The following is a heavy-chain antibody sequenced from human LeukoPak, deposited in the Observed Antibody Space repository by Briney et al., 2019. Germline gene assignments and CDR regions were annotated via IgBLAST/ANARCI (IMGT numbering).Heavy chain of an antibody. Sequence: PGGSLRLSCAASGFSFSSYAMTWVRQAPGKGLEWVSGISGSGGSTYYADSVKGRFTISRDNSKNTLYLQMNSLRAEDTAVYYCVKGGPTGGWYIFDYWGQGTLVTVSS. V-gene: IGHV3-23*01. D-gene: IGHD6-19*01. CDR2: ISGSGGST. J-gene: IGHJ4*02. CDR3: VKGGPTGGWYIFDY. CDR1: GFSFSSYA.